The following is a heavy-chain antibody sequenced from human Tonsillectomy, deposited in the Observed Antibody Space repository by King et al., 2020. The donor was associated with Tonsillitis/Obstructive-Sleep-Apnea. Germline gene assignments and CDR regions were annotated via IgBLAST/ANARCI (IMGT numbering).Heavy chain of an antibody. Sequence: VQLVESGAEVKKPGSSVKVSCKASGGTFSSYAISWVRQAPGQGPEWMGGIIPILGIANYAQKFQGRVTITADKSTSTAYMELSSLRSEDTAVYYCAILDYGGNPYYFDYWGQGTLVTVSS. CDR3: AILDYGGNPYYFDY. J-gene: IGHJ4*02. CDR1: GGTFSSYA. V-gene: IGHV1-69*10. D-gene: IGHD4-23*01. CDR2: IIPILGIA.